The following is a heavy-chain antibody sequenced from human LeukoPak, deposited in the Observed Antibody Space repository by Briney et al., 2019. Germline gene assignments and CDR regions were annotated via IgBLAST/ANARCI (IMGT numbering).Heavy chain of an antibody. D-gene: IGHD3-10*01. CDR1: GGSISSYY. Sequence: PSETLSLTCTVSGGSISSYYWSWIRQPAGKGLEGVGRIYTSGSTNYNPSLKSRVTMSVDTSKNQFSLKLSSVTAADTAVYYCAREEYYYGSGSYYTYWGQGTLVTVSS. CDR2: IYTSGST. J-gene: IGHJ4*02. CDR3: AREEYYYGSGSYYTY. V-gene: IGHV4-4*07.